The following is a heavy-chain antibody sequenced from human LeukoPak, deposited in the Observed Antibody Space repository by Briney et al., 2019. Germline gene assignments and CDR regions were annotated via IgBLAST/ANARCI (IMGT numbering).Heavy chain of an antibody. CDR1: GGSISRYY. D-gene: IGHD2-8*01. CDR2: IYYSGST. Sequence: SETLSLTCTVSGGSISRYYWSWIRQPPGKGLEWIGYIYYSGSTNYNPSLKSRVTISVDTSKNQFSLKLSSVTAADTAVYYCARAKGRNGAFDIWGQGTMVTVSS. CDR3: ARAKGRNGAFDI. J-gene: IGHJ3*02. V-gene: IGHV4-59*01.